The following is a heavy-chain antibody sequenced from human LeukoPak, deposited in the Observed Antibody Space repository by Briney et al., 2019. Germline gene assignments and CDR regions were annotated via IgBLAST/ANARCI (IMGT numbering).Heavy chain of an antibody. J-gene: IGHJ2*01. Sequence: PGGSLRLSCAASGFTFTNAWMSWVRQAPGRGLEWVAGISVNGDTFHIDSVRGRFTISRENAKNSLYLQMNSLRVEDTALYYCARNWGNLYFDLWGRGTLVTVSS. V-gene: IGHV3-13*01. D-gene: IGHD3-16*01. CDR3: ARNWGNLYFDL. CDR2: ISVNGDT. CDR1: GFTFTNAW.